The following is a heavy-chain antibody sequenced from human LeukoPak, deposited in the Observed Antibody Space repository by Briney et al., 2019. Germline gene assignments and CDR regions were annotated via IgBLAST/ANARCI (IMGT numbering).Heavy chain of an antibody. D-gene: IGHD6-19*01. CDR3: ATTYDFTSGGYDY. J-gene: IGHJ4*02. V-gene: IGHV4-34*01. CDR1: GGSFSGYY. CDR2: INHSGST. Sequence: SETLSLTCAVYGGSFSGYYWSWIRQPPGKGLEWIGEINHSGSTNYNPSLKSRVTISVDTSKNQFSLKVSSVTAADTALYFCATTYDFTSGGYDYWGQGTLVTVSS.